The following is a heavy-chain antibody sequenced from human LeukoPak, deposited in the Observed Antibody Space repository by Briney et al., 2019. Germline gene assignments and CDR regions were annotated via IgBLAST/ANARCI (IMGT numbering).Heavy chain of an antibody. V-gene: IGHV4-39*07. D-gene: IGHD3-22*01. CDR1: GGSISGSSYY. CDR3: AADRTGLAFDI. CDR2: IYYSGST. J-gene: IGHJ3*02. Sequence: SETLPLTCTVSGGSISGSSYYWGWIRQPPGKGLEWIGNIYYSGSTYYNPSLKSRVTISVDTSKNQFSLKLSSVTAADTAVYYCAADRTGLAFDIWGQGTMVTVSS.